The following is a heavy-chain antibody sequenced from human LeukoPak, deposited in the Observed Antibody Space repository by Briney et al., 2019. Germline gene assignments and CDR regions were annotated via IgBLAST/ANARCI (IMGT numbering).Heavy chain of an antibody. CDR1: GGSISSYY. V-gene: IGHV4-4*07. J-gene: IGHJ6*03. Sequence: SETLSLTCTVSGGSISSYYWSWIRQPAGKGLEWIGRIYTSGSTNYNPSLKSRATMSVDTSKNQFSLKLSSVTAADTAVYYCALQDIVVVPAAIPGAGAYYYYMDVWGKGTTVTVSS. CDR2: IYTSGST. CDR3: ALQDIVVVPAAIPGAGAYYYYMDV. D-gene: IGHD2-2*02.